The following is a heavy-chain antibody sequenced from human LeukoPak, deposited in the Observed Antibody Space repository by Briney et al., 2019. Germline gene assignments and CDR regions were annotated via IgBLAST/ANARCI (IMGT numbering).Heavy chain of an antibody. CDR2: IYYSGST. CDR1: GGSISSGGYY. J-gene: IGHJ3*02. CDR3: ARDGIRVATAGI. V-gene: IGHV4-31*03. Sequence: SETLSLTCTVSGGSISSGGYYWSWTRQHPGKGLEWIGYIYYSGSTYYNPSLKSRVTISVDTSKNQFSLKLSSVTAADTAVYYCARDGIRVATAGIWGQGTMVTVSS. D-gene: IGHD5-12*01.